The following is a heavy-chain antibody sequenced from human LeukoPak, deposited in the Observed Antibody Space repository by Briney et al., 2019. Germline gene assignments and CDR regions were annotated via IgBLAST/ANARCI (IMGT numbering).Heavy chain of an antibody. Sequence: PSETLSLTCTVSGGSVSSGYWTWIRQSPGKGLEWIGHISDSGVTDYNPSLKSRLTISVDTSSNHFSLNLRSVTAADTAVYYCAGRGHRYSRDWGQGILVTVSS. V-gene: IGHV4-4*09. CDR1: GGSVSSGY. D-gene: IGHD2-15*01. J-gene: IGHJ1*01. CDR3: AGRGHRYSRD. CDR2: ISDSGVT.